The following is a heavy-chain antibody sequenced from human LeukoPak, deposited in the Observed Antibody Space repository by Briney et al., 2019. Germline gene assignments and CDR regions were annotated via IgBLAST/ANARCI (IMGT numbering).Heavy chain of an antibody. V-gene: IGHV3-15*01. CDR1: GFTFSNAW. CDR3: ARDRAGELDY. Sequence: PGGSLRLSCAASGFTFSNAWMSWVRQSPGKGLEWVGRIKSKTDGGTTDYAAPVKGRFTISRDDSKNTLYLQMNSLKTEDTAVYYCARDRAGELDYWGQGTLVTVSS. CDR2: IKSKTDGGTT. D-gene: IGHD7-27*01. J-gene: IGHJ4*02.